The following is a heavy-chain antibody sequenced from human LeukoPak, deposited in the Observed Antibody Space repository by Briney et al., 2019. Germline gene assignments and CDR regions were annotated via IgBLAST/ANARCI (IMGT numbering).Heavy chain of an antibody. CDR3: AKDRDIVVVPAAMVRGGFDP. CDR1: GFTFNSYG. D-gene: IGHD2-2*01. Sequence: GRSLRLSCAASGFTFNSYGIHWVRQAPGKGLEWVSAISGSGGSTYYADSVKGRFTISRDNSKNTLYLQMNSLRAEDTAVYYCAKDRDIVVVPAAMVRGGFDPWGQGTLVTVSS. J-gene: IGHJ5*02. CDR2: ISGSGGST. V-gene: IGHV3-23*01.